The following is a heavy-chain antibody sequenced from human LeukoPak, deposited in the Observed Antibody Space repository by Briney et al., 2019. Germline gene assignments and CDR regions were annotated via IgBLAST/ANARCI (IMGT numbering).Heavy chain of an antibody. J-gene: IGHJ4*02. D-gene: IGHD3-22*01. CDR2: IRYDGSNK. V-gene: IGHV3-30*02. CDR1: GFTFSSYG. Sequence: GGSLRLSCAASGFTFSSYGMHWVRQAPGKGLEWVAFIRYDGSNKYYADSVKGRFTISRDNSKNTLYLQMNSLRAEDTAVYYCAKDRTDYYDSSGYSDYWGEGTLVTVSS. CDR3: AKDRTDYYDSSGYSDY.